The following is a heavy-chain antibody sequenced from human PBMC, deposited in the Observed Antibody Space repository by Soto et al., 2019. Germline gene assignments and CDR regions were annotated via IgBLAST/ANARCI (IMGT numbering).Heavy chain of an antibody. J-gene: IGHJ6*02. D-gene: IGHD2-15*01. V-gene: IGHV1-8*01. CDR2: MNPNSANT. CDR3: AREGGRGMEV. CDR1: GYTFTSYD. Sequence: QVQLVQSGAEVKKPGASVKVSCKASGYTFTSYDISWVRRATGQGIEWMGWMNPNSANTGYAQKFQGRVTMTSTTSISTAYKELSSSRSANTAVYYCAREGGRGMEVWGQGTTVTVSS.